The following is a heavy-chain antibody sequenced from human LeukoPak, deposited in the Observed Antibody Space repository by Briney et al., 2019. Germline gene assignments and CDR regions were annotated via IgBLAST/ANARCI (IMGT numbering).Heavy chain of an antibody. V-gene: IGHV3-30*02. CDR1: ASRLVGYG. CDR2: ISFDGNTQ. J-gene: IGHJ4*02. Sequence: GGSLRPSCPPSASRLVGYGMHWARKPPGKGLGWVAFISFDGNTQYLADSVRGRFTISRDNSKTTLDLQMNSLRTEDTALYYCTRASGSYSNFDYWGQGTLVTVSS. CDR3: TRASGSYSNFDY. D-gene: IGHD1-26*01.